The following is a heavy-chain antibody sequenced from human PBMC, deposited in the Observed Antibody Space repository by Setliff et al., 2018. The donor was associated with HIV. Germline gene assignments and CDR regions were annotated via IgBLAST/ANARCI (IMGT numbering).Heavy chain of an antibody. V-gene: IGHV3-20*04. Sequence: GESLKISCAASGFNFGDHGMNWVRQVPGKGLEWVSGINSNGGSTGYADSVKGRFTISRDNAKNSLYLQMSSLRAEDTAFYYCARGGYNYPFDYWGQGTLVTVSS. J-gene: IGHJ4*02. CDR3: ARGGYNYPFDY. D-gene: IGHD5-12*01. CDR1: GFNFGDHG. CDR2: INSNGGST.